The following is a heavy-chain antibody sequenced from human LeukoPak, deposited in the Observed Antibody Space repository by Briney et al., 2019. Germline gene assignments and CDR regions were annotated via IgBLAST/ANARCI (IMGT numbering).Heavy chain of an antibody. D-gene: IGHD6-19*01. CDR2: IYSGDST. CDR3: ASGGHGGGWSNFEY. V-gene: IGHV3-53*01. Sequence: GGSLRLSCAASGFTVSRNNLIWVRQPPGKGLEWVSVIYSGDSTYYAESVQGRFTISRDRTKNAVYLQMNSLRAEDTAVYYCASGGHGGGWSNFEYWGQGTLVTVSS. CDR1: GFTVSRNN. J-gene: IGHJ4*02.